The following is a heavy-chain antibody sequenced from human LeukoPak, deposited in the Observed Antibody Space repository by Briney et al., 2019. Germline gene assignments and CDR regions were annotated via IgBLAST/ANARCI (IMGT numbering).Heavy chain of an antibody. CDR3: AREGQDSSGYKHFDY. Sequence: AGGSLRLSCAASGFTVSSNYMSWVRQAPGKGWEWVSVIYSGGSTYYADSVKGRFTISRDNSKNTLYLQMNSLRAEDTAVYYCAREGQDSSGYKHFDYWGQGTLVTVSS. V-gene: IGHV3-53*01. J-gene: IGHJ4*02. CDR1: GFTVSSNY. CDR2: IYSGGST. D-gene: IGHD3-22*01.